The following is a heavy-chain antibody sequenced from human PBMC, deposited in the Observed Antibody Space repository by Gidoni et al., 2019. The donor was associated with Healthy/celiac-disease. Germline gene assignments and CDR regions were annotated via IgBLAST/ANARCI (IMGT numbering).Heavy chain of an antibody. V-gene: IGHV3-23*01. J-gene: IGHJ3*02. CDR1: GFTFSSYA. D-gene: IGHD3-22*01. Sequence: EVQLLESGGGLVQPGGSLRLSCAASGFTFSSYAMSWVRQAPGKGLGVVSGISCSGGSKYFPSSVKGRFTISRNKSQNPLDLQMNRLRAEDTGVYYCAKEYRGGVAWFLDAFDIWGQGTMVTVSS. CDR3: AKEYRGGVAWFLDAFDI. CDR2: ISCSGGSK.